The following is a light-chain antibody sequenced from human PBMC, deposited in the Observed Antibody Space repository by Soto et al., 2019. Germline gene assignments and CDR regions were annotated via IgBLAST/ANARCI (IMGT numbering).Light chain of an antibody. CDR3: QQYGTSPMT. Sequence: NVLTQSPSSMSLSPCDRATLSCRASQSVNNRLAWYQQKPGQAPRLLISGASNRATGIPDRFSGSGSATDFSLIISSLEPEDFALYFCQQYGTSPMTFGQGTRLEIK. V-gene: IGKV3-20*01. CDR2: GAS. CDR1: QSVNNR. J-gene: IGKJ5*01.